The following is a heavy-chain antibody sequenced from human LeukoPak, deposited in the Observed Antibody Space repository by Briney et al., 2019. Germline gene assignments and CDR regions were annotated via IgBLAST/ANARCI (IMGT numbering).Heavy chain of an antibody. J-gene: IGHJ4*02. D-gene: IGHD2-15*01. CDR1: GFSLSTSGMC. Sequence: SGPALVKPTQTLTLTCTFSGFSLSTSGMCVSWIRQPPGKALEWLARIDWDDDKYYSTSLKTRLTISKDTSKNQVVLTMTNMDPVDTATYYCARLRWLQHLGGYYFDYWGQGTLVTVSS. CDR3: ARLRWLQHLGGYYFDY. V-gene: IGHV2-70*11. CDR2: IDWDDDK.